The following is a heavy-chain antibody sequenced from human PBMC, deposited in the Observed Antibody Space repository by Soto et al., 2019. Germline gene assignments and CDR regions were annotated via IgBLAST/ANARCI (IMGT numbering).Heavy chain of an antibody. CDR2: ISAYNGNT. Sequence: QVQLVQSGAEVKKPGASVKVSCKASGYTFTSYGISWVRQAPGQGLEWMGWISAYNGNTNYAQKLQGRFTMTTDTSTSTAYMELRSLRSDYTAVYYCARDVILLWFGETQKNYFDYWGQGTLVTVSS. CDR3: ARDVILLWFGETQKNYFDY. V-gene: IGHV1-18*01. J-gene: IGHJ4*02. CDR1: GYTFTSYG. D-gene: IGHD3-10*01.